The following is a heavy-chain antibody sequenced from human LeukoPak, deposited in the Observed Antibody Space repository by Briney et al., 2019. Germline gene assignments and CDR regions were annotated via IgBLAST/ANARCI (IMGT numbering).Heavy chain of an antibody. Sequence: GGSLRLSCAASQFTFSSSPMIWARQAPGKGLEWVSAIGASGSTTYYADSVRGRFTISRDNSRNSLYLQMSSLRVDDTAVYDCARLGTYASSSLWGQGTLVTVSS. D-gene: IGHD6-6*01. CDR2: IGASGSTT. V-gene: IGHV3-23*01. J-gene: IGHJ4*02. CDR3: ARLGTYASSSL. CDR1: QFTFSSSP.